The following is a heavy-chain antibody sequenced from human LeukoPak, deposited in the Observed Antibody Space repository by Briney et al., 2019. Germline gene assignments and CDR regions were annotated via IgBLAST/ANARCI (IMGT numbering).Heavy chain of an antibody. V-gene: IGHV4-61*01. D-gene: IGHD3-10*01. CDR3: ASQYYYGGDTYYFDY. Sequence: SETLSLTYTVSGGSVSSGSYYWSWIRQPPGKGLEWIGYIYYSGSTNYNPSLKSRVTISVDTSKNQFSLRLSSVTAADTAVYYCASQYYYGGDTYYFDYWGQGTLVTVSS. J-gene: IGHJ4*02. CDR1: GGSVSSGSYY. CDR2: IYYSGST.